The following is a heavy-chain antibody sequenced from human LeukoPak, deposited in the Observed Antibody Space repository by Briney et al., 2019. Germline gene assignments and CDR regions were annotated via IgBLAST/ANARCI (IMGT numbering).Heavy chain of an antibody. Sequence: GSLRLSCAASGFXFSSYWMHWVRQAPGKGLGWVSRINSDGIATSYADCVKGRFTISRDNAKNTLYLQMNSLRVEDTAVYYCANGRSTSFDYWGRGTLATVSS. V-gene: IGHV3-74*01. D-gene: IGHD5-24*01. CDR3: ANGRSTSFDY. CDR2: INSDGIAT. J-gene: IGHJ4*02. CDR1: GFXFSSYW.